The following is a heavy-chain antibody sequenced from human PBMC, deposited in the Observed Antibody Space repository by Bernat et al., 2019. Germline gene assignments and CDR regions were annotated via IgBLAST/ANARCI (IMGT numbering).Heavy chain of an antibody. Sequence: EVQLVESGGVFVQPGGSLRLSCATSGFTFSGYWISWVRPAPGEGLGGVANIKPDGSDKYYVDSVKGRFTISRDNAKNSLYLQMNSLSAEDTAVYYCARDRYGPAGSGWPFFDYWGQGTLVTVSS. V-gene: IGHV3-7*03. CDR3: ARDRYGPAGSGWPFFDY. J-gene: IGHJ4*02. CDR2: IKPDGSDK. D-gene: IGHD6-19*01. CDR1: GFTFSGYW.